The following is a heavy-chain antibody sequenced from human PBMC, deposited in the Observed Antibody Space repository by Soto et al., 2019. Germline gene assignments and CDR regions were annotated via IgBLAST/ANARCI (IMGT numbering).Heavy chain of an antibody. V-gene: IGHV4-59*01. CDR3: ATSDIFRYFDGPPPRWFAF. D-gene: IGHD3-9*01. J-gene: IGHJ5*01. CDR2: IYYSGST. Sequence: SETLSLTCTVSGGSISSYYWSWIRQPPGKGLEWIGYIYYSGSTNYNPSLKSRVTISVDTSKNQFSLKLSSVTAADTAVYYCATSDIFRYFDGPPPRWFAFWGQGTLVIVSS. CDR1: GGSISSYY.